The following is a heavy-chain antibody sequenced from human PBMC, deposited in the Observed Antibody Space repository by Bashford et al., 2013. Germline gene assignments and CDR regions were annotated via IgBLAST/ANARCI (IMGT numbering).Heavy chain of an antibody. CDR2: MSGSGSNT. CDR3: ARENRGYFYYGMDV. D-gene: IGHD1-14*01. Sequence: VRQAPGKGLEWVSVMSGSGSNTYYADSVKGRFTISRDNSKNTLFLQMNSLRAEDTAVYYCARENRGYFYYGMDVWGQGTTVTVSS. V-gene: IGHV3-23*01. J-gene: IGHJ6*02.